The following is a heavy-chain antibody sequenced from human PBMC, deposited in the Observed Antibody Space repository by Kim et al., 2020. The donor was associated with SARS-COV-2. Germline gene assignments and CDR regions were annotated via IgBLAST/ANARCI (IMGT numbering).Heavy chain of an antibody. J-gene: IGHJ4*02. D-gene: IGHD2-8*02. Sequence: IYDADSVKGRFAVSRDNAKNSLYLQMNSMRAEDTAVYYCARRGESGGDYWGQGTLVTVSS. CDR2: I. CDR3: ARRGESGGDY. V-gene: IGHV3-48*03.